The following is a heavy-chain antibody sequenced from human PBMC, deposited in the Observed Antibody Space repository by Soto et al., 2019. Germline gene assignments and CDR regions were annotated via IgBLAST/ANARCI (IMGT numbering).Heavy chain of an antibody. D-gene: IGHD4-17*01. Sequence: VKVYCKASGGTFSRYTISWVRKAQGQGLEWMGRIIPILGIANYAQKFQGRVTITADKSTSTAYMELSSLRSEDTAFYHCARGYGDDKHRIDYWGQGTLVTVSS. CDR2: IIPILGIA. J-gene: IGHJ4*02. CDR1: GGTFSRYT. V-gene: IGHV1-69*02. CDR3: ARGYGDDKHRIDY.